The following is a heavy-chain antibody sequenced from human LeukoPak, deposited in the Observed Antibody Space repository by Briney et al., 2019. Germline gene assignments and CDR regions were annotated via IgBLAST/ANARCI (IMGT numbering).Heavy chain of an antibody. CDR3: ARHPAAAGNYYYYYYMDV. CDR2: INHSGST. Sequence: SETLSLTCAVYGGSFSGYYWSWIRQPPGKGLEWIGEINHSGSTNYNPSLKSRVTISVDTSRNQFSLKLSSVTAADTAVYYCARHPAAAGNYYYYYYMDVWGKGTTVTISS. J-gene: IGHJ6*03. V-gene: IGHV4-34*01. CDR1: GGSFSGYY. D-gene: IGHD6-13*01.